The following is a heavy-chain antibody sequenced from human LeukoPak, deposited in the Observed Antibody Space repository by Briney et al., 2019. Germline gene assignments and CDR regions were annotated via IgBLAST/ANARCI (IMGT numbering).Heavy chain of an antibody. V-gene: IGHV4-59*08. CDR3: ARSGVFSGYDAFDI. CDR2: IYHRGST. CDR1: GGSINISY. D-gene: IGHD3-9*01. Sequence: SETLSLACTVSGGSINISYWSWIRQPPGKGLEWIGYIYHRGSTNYNPSLKSRITVSVDTSKNQFSLKVTSVTAADTAVYYCARSGVFSGYDAFDIWGQGTMVTVSS. J-gene: IGHJ3*02.